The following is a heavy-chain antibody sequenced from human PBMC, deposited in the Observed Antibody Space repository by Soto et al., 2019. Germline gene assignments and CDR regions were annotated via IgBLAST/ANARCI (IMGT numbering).Heavy chain of an antibody. Sequence: PVGSLRLSCAASGFTFSSYWMHWVRQAPGKGLVWVSRINSDGSSTSYADSVKGRFTISRDNAKNTLYLQMNSLRAEDTAVYYCARGYGGEYDFWSGYYSYYYYYYGMDVWGQGTTVTVS. CDR2: INSDGSST. CDR1: GFTFSSYW. J-gene: IGHJ6*02. CDR3: ARGYGGEYDFWSGYYSYYYYYYGMDV. V-gene: IGHV3-74*01. D-gene: IGHD3-3*01.